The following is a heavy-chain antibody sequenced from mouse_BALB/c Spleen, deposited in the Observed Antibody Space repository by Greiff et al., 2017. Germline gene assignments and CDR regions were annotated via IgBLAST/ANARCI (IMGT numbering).Heavy chain of an antibody. V-gene: IGHV14-3*02. Sequence: EVKLQESGAELVKPGASVKLSCTASGFNIKDTYMHWVKQRPEQGLEWIGRIDPANGNTKYDPKFQGKATITADTSSNTAYLQLSSLTSEDTAVYYCARSQWYFDVWGAGTTVTVSS. CDR3: ARSQWYFDV. CDR2: IDPANGNT. CDR1: GFNIKDTY. J-gene: IGHJ1*01.